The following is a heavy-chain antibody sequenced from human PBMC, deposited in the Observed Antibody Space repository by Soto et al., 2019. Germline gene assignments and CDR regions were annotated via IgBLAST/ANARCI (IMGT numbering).Heavy chain of an antibody. CDR1: GGSIRGGDYY. J-gene: IGHJ4*02. CDR2: IFYSGNS. CDR3: ARVSSLYYNSDYGGYYFDY. V-gene: IGHV4-31*03. Sequence: QVQLQESGPGLVKPSQTLSLTCTVSGGSIRGGDYYWSWIRQHPGKGLEWIGYIFYSGNSFYNPSLESGVTISVDTSKNQFSLQLSSVTAADTAIYYCARVSSLYYNSDYGGYYFDYWGQGTLVSVSS. D-gene: IGHD3-10*01.